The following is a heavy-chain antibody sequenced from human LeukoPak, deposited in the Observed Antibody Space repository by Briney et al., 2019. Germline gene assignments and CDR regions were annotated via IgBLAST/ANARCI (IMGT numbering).Heavy chain of an antibody. CDR3: ARALSSRSRYDWFDP. J-gene: IGHJ5*02. CDR2: IKQDGSEK. CDR1: GFTFSSYW. D-gene: IGHD6-13*01. Sequence: GGSLRLSCAASGFTFSSYWMSWVRQAPGKGLEWVANIKQDGSEKYYVESLKGRVTISRDNSKNSLYLQMNSLRAEDTAVYYCARALSSRSRYDWFDPWGQGTVVTVSS. V-gene: IGHV3-7*03.